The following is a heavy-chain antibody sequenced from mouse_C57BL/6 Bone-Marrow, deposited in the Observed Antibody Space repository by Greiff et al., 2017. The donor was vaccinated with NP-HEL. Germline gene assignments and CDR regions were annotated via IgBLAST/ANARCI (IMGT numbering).Heavy chain of an antibody. CDR3: ERWGTTVVAPYYYAMDY. J-gene: IGHJ4*01. CDR1: GYTFTSYW. CDR2: IHPNSGST. Sequence: QVQLQQPGAELVKPGASVKLSCKASGYTFTSYWMHWVKQRPGQGLEWIGMIHPNSGSTNYNEKFKSKATLTVDKSSSTAYMQLSSLTSEDSAVYYCERWGTTVVAPYYYAMDYWGQGTSVTVSS. D-gene: IGHD1-1*01. V-gene: IGHV1-64*01.